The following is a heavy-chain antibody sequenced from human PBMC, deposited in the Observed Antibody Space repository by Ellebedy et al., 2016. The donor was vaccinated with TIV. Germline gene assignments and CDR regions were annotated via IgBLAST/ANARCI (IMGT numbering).Heavy chain of an antibody. Sequence: GESLKISXAASGFTFSSYSMNWVRQAPGKGLEWVSSISSSSSYIYYADSVKGRFTISRDNAKNSLYLQMNSLRAEDTAVYYCARDGVYASPDFDYWGQGTLVTVSS. V-gene: IGHV3-21*01. J-gene: IGHJ4*02. D-gene: IGHD2-8*01. CDR1: GFTFSSYS. CDR2: ISSSSSYI. CDR3: ARDGVYASPDFDY.